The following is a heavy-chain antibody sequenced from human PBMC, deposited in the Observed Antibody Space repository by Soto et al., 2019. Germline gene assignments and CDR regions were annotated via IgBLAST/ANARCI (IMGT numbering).Heavy chain of an antibody. CDR1: GFTFNSYS. V-gene: IGHV3-21*01. D-gene: IGHD3-10*01. Sequence: EVQLVESGGGLVKPGGSLRLSCAASGFTFNSYSMNWVCQAPGKGLEWVSSISSSSSYIYYADSVKGRFTISRDNAKNSLYLQMNSLRAEDTAVYYCARARSSGAFDIWGQGTMVTVSS. J-gene: IGHJ3*02. CDR2: ISSSSSYI. CDR3: ARARSSGAFDI.